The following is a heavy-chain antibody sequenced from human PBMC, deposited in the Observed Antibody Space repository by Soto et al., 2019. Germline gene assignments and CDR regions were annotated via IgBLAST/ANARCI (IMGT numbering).Heavy chain of an antibody. V-gene: IGHV4-39*01. CDR1: GGSISSSTYN. Sequence: SETLSLTCTVSGGSISSSTYNWGWIRQPPXKRLEWIGNIYYSGSPYYNPSLKSRVTISVDTSRNQLSLKLSSVTAADTAVYYCARSPTAVTTPRRDTFDVWGQGTMVTVSS. CDR3: ARSPTAVTTPRRDTFDV. D-gene: IGHD4-17*01. J-gene: IGHJ3*01. CDR2: IYYSGSP.